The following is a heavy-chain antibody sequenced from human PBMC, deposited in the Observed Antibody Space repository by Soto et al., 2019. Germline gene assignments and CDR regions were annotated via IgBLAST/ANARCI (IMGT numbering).Heavy chain of an antibody. J-gene: IGHJ4*02. CDR3: ARDLGWAFDS. D-gene: IGHD6-19*01. CDR1: GFTFSTFS. CDR2: ISGGGRPI. V-gene: IGHV3-48*02. Sequence: HHGGSLRLSCAASGFTFSTFSMNWVRQAPGRGLEWISYISGGGRPISYADSVKGRFTISRDNAKNSLYLQMDSLTDEDTAVYYCARDLGWAFDSWGQGTLVTVSS.